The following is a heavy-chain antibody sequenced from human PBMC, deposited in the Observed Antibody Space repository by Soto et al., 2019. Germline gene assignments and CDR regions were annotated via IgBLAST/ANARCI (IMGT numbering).Heavy chain of an antibody. J-gene: IGHJ4*02. CDR3: VDGPDDACRPDFDY. CDR1: GLAFSNFP. Sequence: EVQLLEAGGTLVQPGGSLTLSCATSGLAFSNFPMIWVRRAPGKGLEWSSSIRGRSLDTHYADSVERRFTVSRDNSKKLVYLQMSSLRAEDAAMYYWVDGPDDACRPDFDYWGQGTLVTVSS. V-gene: IGHV3-23*01. CDR2: IRGRSLDT. D-gene: IGHD3-16*01.